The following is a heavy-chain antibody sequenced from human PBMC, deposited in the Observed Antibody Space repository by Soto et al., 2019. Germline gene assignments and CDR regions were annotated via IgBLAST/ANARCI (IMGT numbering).Heavy chain of an antibody. Sequence: QVQLVQSGAEVKKPGASVKVSCKASGYTFTSYDINWVRQATGQGLEWMGWMNPNSGNTGYAQKLQGRVTMTRNTSISTAYMELSSLRSEDTAVYYCARGPPKNIVLMVRQYYYYYMDVWGKGTTVTVSS. CDR3: ARGPPKNIVLMVRQYYYYYMDV. J-gene: IGHJ6*03. D-gene: IGHD2-8*01. V-gene: IGHV1-8*01. CDR2: MNPNSGNT. CDR1: GYTFTSYD.